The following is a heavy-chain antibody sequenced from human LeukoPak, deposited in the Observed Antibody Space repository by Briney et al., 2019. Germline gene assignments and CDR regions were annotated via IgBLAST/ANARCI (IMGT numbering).Heavy chain of an antibody. D-gene: IGHD2-2*01. Sequence: PGGSLRLSCAASGFTVSSNYMSWVRQAPGKGLEWVAVICSDGGKMYYADSVKGRFTISKDNSKNTLYLQLNSLRAEDTAVYYCAKGGSSSSCSGSSCYYMDVWGKGTTVTVSS. CDR2: ICSDGGKM. J-gene: IGHJ6*03. CDR1: GFTVSSNY. CDR3: AKGGSSSSCSGSSCYYMDV. V-gene: IGHV3-33*06.